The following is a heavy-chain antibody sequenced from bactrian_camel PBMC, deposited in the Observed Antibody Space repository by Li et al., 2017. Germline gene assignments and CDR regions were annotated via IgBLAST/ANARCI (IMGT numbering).Heavy chain of an antibody. J-gene: IGHJ4*01. CDR3: AAGGGWFSLQPSAYKY. CDR1: PGTAFK. CDR2: IFTGSGRD. Sequence: HVQLVESGGGSAQVGGSLRLPCTTFPGTAFKAWFRQIPGKEREGVAAIFTGSGRDYYAASVTGRFTISRDASKNTVFLQMNSLQPEDSAMYYCAAGGGWFSLQPSAYKYWGQGTQVTVS. D-gene: IGHD6*01. V-gene: IGHV3S54*01.